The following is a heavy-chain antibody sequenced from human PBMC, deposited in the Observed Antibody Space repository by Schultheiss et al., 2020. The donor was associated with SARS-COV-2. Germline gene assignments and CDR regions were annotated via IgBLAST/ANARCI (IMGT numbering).Heavy chain of an antibody. Sequence: GGSLRLSCAASGFTVSSNYMSWVRQAPGKGLEWVSSISSSSSYIYYADSVKGRFTISRDNAKNSLYLQMNSLRAEDTAVYYCARWGPDKRFDYWGQGTLVTVSS. CDR2: ISSSSSYI. CDR1: GFTVSSNY. D-gene: IGHD3-16*01. V-gene: IGHV3-21*01. CDR3: ARWGPDKRFDY. J-gene: IGHJ4*02.